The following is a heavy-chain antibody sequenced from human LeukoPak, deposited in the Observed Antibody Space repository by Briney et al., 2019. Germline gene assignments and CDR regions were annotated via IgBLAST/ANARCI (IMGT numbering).Heavy chain of an antibody. CDR3: AKDKAVAGTLYFDY. Sequence: GRSLRLSCAAPGFTFSSYGMHWVRQAPGKGLEWVAVISYDGSNKYYADSVKGRFTISRDNSKNTLYLQMNSLRAEDTAVYYCAKDKAVAGTLYFDYWGQGTLVTVSS. J-gene: IGHJ4*02. V-gene: IGHV3-30*18. CDR1: GFTFSSYG. CDR2: ISYDGSNK. D-gene: IGHD6-19*01.